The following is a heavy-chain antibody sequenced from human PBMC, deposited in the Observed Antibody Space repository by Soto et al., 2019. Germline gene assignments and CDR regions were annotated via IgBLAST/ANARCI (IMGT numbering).Heavy chain of an antibody. V-gene: IGHV3-21*01. CDR2: ISSSSSYI. D-gene: IGHD6-13*01. Sequence: LRLSCAASGFTFSSYSMNWVRQAPGKGLEWVSSISSSSSYIYYADSVKGRFTISRDNAKNSLYLQMNSLRAEDTAVYYCARASIAAAGRVFDPWGQGTLVTVSS. CDR1: GFTFSSYS. CDR3: ARASIAAAGRVFDP. J-gene: IGHJ5*02.